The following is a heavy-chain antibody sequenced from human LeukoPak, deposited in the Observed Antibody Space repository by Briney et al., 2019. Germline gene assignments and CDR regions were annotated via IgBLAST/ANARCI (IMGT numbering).Heavy chain of an antibody. Sequence: GGSLRLSCAASGFTFSSYAIHWVRQAPGKGLEYVAAISSDGGSTFYANSVKGRFIVSRDNSKNTLSLQMGSLRTEDLAMYYCARRAPGFSSGWLDYWGQGTPVTVSS. D-gene: IGHD6-19*01. CDR1: GFTFSSYA. CDR3: ARRAPGFSSGWLDY. J-gene: IGHJ4*02. CDR2: ISSDGGST. V-gene: IGHV3-64*01.